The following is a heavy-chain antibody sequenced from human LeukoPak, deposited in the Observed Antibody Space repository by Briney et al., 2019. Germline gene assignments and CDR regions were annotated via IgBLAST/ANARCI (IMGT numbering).Heavy chain of an antibody. J-gene: IGHJ4*02. D-gene: IGHD6-19*01. CDR3: ARSPSPYSSGWYFDY. CDR1: GDSVSINSAA. V-gene: IGHV6-1*01. Sequence: SQTLSLTCALSGDSVSINSAAWNWVRQSPSRGLEWLGRTYQRSKLYNDYAVSVKSRITINPDISKNQFSLQLNSVTPEDTAVYYCARSPSPYSSGWYFDYWGQGTLVTVSS. CDR2: TYQRSKLYN.